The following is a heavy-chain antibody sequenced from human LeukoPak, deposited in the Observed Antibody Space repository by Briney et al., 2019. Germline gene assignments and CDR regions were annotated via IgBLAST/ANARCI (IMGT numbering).Heavy chain of an antibody. J-gene: IGHJ4*02. Sequence: SETLSLTCAVYGGSFSGYYWSWIRQPPGKGLEWIGEINHSGSTNYNPSLKSRVTISVDTSKNQFSLKLSSVTAADTAVYYCARHTAMVVFDYWGQGTLVTVSS. CDR2: INHSGST. V-gene: IGHV4-34*01. D-gene: IGHD5-18*01. CDR3: ARHTAMVVFDY. CDR1: GGSFSGYY.